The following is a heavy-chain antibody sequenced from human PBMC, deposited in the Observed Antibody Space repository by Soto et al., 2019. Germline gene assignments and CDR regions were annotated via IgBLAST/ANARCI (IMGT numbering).Heavy chain of an antibody. CDR2: FYPGDSDS. J-gene: IGHJ6*02. V-gene: IGHV5-51*01. CDR1: GYRFTTYW. CDR3: VGGGEGGSNFYGLDV. D-gene: IGHD1-26*01. Sequence: PGESLKISCQASGYRFTTYWIGWVRQMPGKGLEWMGIFYPGDSDSTYSPSFQGQVTISGDKSISAAYLQWSSLKASDTAIYYCVGGGEGGSNFYGLDVWGQGTRVTVSS.